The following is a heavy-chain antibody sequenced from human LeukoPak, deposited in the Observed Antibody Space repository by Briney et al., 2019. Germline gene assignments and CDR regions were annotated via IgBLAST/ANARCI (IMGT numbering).Heavy chain of an antibody. Sequence: SETLSLTCTVSGGSISSSSFYWGWIRQPPGKGLEWIGSIYYSGSTYYNPSLKSRVTISVDTSKNQFSLKLSSVTAADTAVYYCARQHEDYYDSSGYFYFDYWGQGTLVTVSS. CDR3: ARQHEDYYDSSGYFYFDY. CDR1: GGSISSSSFY. CDR2: IYYSGST. V-gene: IGHV4-39*01. D-gene: IGHD3-22*01. J-gene: IGHJ4*02.